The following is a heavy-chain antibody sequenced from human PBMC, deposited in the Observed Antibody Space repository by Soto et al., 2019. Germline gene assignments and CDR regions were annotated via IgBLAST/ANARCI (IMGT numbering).Heavy chain of an antibody. J-gene: IGHJ6*02. CDR3: ARQARYCTNGVCSAYGMDV. Sequence: ASVKVSCKASGYTFTSYYMHLVRQAPGQGLEWMGIINPSGGSTSYAQKFQGRVTMTRDTSTSTVYMELSSLRSEDTAVYYCARQARYCTNGVCSAYGMDVWGQGTTVTVSS. V-gene: IGHV1-46*01. CDR2: INPSGGST. CDR1: GYTFTSYY. D-gene: IGHD2-8*01.